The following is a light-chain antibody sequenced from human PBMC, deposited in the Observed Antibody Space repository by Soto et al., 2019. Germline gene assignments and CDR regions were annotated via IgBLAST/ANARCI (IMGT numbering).Light chain of an antibody. CDR2: DAS. CDR1: QGVSTY. V-gene: IGKV1-9*01. Sequence: DIQLTQSPSFLTASVGDRVTITCRASQGVSTYLAWYQQKAGKAPKLLIYDASTLQSGVPSRFSGSGSGREFTLTISSLQPEDFATDFCQQLNSFPSWTFGQGTKVEIK. J-gene: IGKJ1*01. CDR3: QQLNSFPSWT.